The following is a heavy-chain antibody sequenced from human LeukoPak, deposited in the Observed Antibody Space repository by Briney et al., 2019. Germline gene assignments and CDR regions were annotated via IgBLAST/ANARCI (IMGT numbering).Heavy chain of an antibody. V-gene: IGHV3-23*01. J-gene: IGHJ4*02. CDR1: GFTFSSYA. CDR3: AKELSRYRPDIVVVVAATDY. CDR2: ISGSGGST. D-gene: IGHD2-15*01. Sequence: GGSLRLSCAASGFTFSSYAMSWVRQARGKGMEWVSAISGSGGSTYYADSVNGRFTISRDNSKNTLYLQMNSLRAEDTAVYYCAKELSRYRPDIVVVVAATDYWGQGTLVTVSS.